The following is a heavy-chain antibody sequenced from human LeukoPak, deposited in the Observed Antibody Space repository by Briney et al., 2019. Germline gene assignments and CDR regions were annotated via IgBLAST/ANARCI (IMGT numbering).Heavy chain of an antibody. CDR2: IIPIFGSA. V-gene: IGHV1-69*05. D-gene: IGHD3-22*01. CDR1: GGTFSNYG. J-gene: IGHJ4*02. CDR3: ARDLSGNFYDSSGSYPLGY. Sequence: GASVKVSCKASGGTFSNYGVSWVRQAPGQGLEWMGGIIPIFGSAKYARKFRGRVTITTEESTNAAHMELSSLRSEDTAVYYCARDLSGNFYDSSGSYPLGYWGQGTLVTVSS.